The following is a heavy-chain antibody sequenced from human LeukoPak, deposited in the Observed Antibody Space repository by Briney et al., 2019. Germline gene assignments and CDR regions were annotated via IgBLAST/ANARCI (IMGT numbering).Heavy chain of an antibody. Sequence: PGGSLRLSCAASGFTFSSYGMHWVRQAPGKGLERVAFIRYDGSNKYYANSVKGRFTISRDNSKNTLYLQMNSLRAEDTAVYYCARGTMIASWGQGTLVTVSS. J-gene: IGHJ5*02. CDR3: ARGTMIAS. V-gene: IGHV3-30*02. D-gene: IGHD3-22*01. CDR2: IRYDGSNK. CDR1: GFTFSSYG.